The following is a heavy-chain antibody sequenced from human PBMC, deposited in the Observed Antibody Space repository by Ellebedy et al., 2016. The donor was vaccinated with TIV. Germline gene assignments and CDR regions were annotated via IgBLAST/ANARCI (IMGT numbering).Heavy chain of an antibody. Sequence: GESLKISCAASGFTFSSYAIHWVRQAPGKGLEWVAVISYDGSNKYYADSVKGRFTISRDNSKNTLYLQMNSLRAEDTAVYYCASDALDYYGSGSYYQSSIDYWGQGTLVTVSS. D-gene: IGHD3-10*01. CDR1: GFTFSSYA. CDR3: ASDALDYYGSGSYYQSSIDY. CDR2: ISYDGSNK. V-gene: IGHV3-30-3*01. J-gene: IGHJ4*02.